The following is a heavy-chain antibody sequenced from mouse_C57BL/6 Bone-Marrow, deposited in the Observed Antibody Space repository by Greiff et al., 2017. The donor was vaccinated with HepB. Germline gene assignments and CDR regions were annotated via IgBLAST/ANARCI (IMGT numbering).Heavy chain of an antibody. CDR2: IYPGDGDT. V-gene: IGHV1-80*01. D-gene: IGHD2-1*01. CDR1: GYAFSSYW. Sequence: QVQLQQSGAELVKPGASVKISCKASGYAFSSYWMNWVKQRPGKGLEWIGQIYPGDGDTNYNGKFKGKATLTADKSSSTAYMQLSSLTSEDSAVYFCARMPIYYGNPPGVWGTGTTVTVSS. J-gene: IGHJ1*03. CDR3: ARMPIYYGNPPGV.